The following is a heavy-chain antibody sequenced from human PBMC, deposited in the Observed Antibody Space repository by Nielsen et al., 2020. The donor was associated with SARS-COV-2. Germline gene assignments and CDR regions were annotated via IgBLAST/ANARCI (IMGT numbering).Heavy chain of an antibody. Sequence: GESLKISCAASGFIFDNYAMNWVRQAPGKGLEWVSAISGGGGSTYYADSVKGRFTISRDNSKNTLYLQMNSLRAEDTAVYYCARDLQQWLSGYYYYMDVWGKGTTVTVSS. D-gene: IGHD6-19*01. CDR1: GFIFDNYA. V-gene: IGHV3-23*01. J-gene: IGHJ6*03. CDR3: ARDLQQWLSGYYYYMDV. CDR2: ISGGGGST.